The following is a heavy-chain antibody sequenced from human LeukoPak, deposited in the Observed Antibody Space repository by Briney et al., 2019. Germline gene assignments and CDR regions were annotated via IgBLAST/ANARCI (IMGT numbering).Heavy chain of an antibody. CDR3: ARGVRGCSSTSCYTGDYYHYMDV. V-gene: IGHV1-8*03. CDR2: MNPNSGNT. CDR1: GYTFTSYD. J-gene: IGHJ6*03. D-gene: IGHD2-2*02. Sequence: ASVKVSCKASGYTFTSYDINWVRQATGQGLEWMGWMNPNSGNTGYAQKFQGRVTITRNTSISTAYMELSSLRSEDTAVYYCARGVRGCSSTSCYTGDYYHYMDVWGKGTTVTVSS.